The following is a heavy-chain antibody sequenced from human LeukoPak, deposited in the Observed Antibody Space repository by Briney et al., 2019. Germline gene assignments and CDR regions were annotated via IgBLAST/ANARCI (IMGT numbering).Heavy chain of an antibody. CDR3: ARDRVVTTEIEYYYYYMDV. Sequence: PGGSLRLSCAASGFTVSSNYMSWVRQAPGKGLEWVSVIYSGGSTYYADSVKGRFTISRDNSKNTLYLQMNSLRAEDTAVYYCARDRVVTTEIEYYYYYMDVWGKGTTVTVSS. CDR1: GFTVSSNY. V-gene: IGHV3-53*05. CDR2: IYSGGST. J-gene: IGHJ6*03. D-gene: IGHD2-21*02.